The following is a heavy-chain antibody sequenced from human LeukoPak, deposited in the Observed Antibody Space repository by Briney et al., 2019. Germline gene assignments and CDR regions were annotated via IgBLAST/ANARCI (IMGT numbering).Heavy chain of an antibody. CDR2: IYYSGST. V-gene: IGHV4-30-4*08. CDR1: GGSISSGDYY. D-gene: IGHD1-14*01. CDR3: ARVFKRAPKGYDAFDI. Sequence: PSQTLSLTCTVSGGSISSGDYYWSWIRQPPGKGLEWIGYIYYSGSTYYNPSLKSRVTISVDTSKNQFSLKLSSVTAADTAVYYCARVFKRAPKGYDAFDIWGQGTMDTVSS. J-gene: IGHJ3*02.